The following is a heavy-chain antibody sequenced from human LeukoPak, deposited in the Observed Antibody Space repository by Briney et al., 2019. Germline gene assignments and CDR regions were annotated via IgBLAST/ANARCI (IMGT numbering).Heavy chain of an antibody. CDR1: GFTFSSYW. CDR2: IKPDGSEI. Sequence: PGGSLRLSCAASGFTFSSYWMSWVRQAPEKGLEWVAKIKPDGSEIYHVDSVQGRFTISRDNAMNSLYLQMNSLRAEDTAVYYCATSRFYLESWGQGTLVTVSS. V-gene: IGHV3-7*01. CDR3: ATSRFYLES. J-gene: IGHJ4*02.